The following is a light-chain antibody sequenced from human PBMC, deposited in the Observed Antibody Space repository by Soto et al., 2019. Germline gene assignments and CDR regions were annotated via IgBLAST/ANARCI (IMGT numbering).Light chain of an antibody. CDR2: STD. CDR3: SAWDDSLNGYV. J-gene: IGLJ1*01. Sequence: QSVLTQSPSASGTPGQRVTISCSGSSSNIGSNTVNWYQHLPGAAPILLIYSTDQRPSGVPDRFSGSKSGTSASLAISGLQSEDEADYYCSAWDDSLNGYVFGTGTKVTVL. CDR1: SSNIGSNT. V-gene: IGLV1-44*01.